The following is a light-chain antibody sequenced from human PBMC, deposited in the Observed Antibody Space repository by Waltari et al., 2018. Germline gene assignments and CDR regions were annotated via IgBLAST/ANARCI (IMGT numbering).Light chain of an antibody. Sequence: QSALTQPASESGAPGQSITISCTGTSSDVGGYNSVTWYQQHPGKAPKLMIYDVSKRPSGVSNRFSGSKSGNTASLTISGLQAEDEADYYCSSYTSSSTWVFGGGTKLTVL. V-gene: IGLV2-14*01. CDR1: SSDVGGYNS. CDR3: SSYTSSSTWV. J-gene: IGLJ3*02. CDR2: DVS.